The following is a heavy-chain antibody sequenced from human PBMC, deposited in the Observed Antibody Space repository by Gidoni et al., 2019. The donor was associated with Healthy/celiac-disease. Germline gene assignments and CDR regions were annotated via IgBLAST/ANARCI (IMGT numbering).Heavy chain of an antibody. J-gene: IGHJ4*02. CDR1: GGSLSSSSYY. D-gene: IGHD3-22*01. CDR2: IYYSGST. CDR3: ARRNYYDSSGYYGY. Sequence: QLQLQESGPGLVKPSETLSLTCTVSGGSLSSSSYYWGWIRQPPGKGLEWIGSIYYSGSTYYNPSLKSRVTISVDTSKNQFSLKLSSVTAADTAVYYCARRNYYDSSGYYGYWGQGTLVTVSS. V-gene: IGHV4-39*01.